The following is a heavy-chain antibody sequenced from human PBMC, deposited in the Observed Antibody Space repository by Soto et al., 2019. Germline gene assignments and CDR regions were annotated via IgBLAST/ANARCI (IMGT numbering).Heavy chain of an antibody. V-gene: IGHV1-69*06. D-gene: IGHD2-2*01. CDR2: IIPIFGTA. Sequence: QVQLVQSGAEVKKPASSVKVSCKASGGTFSSYAISWVRQAPGQGLEWMGGIIPIFGTANYAQKFQGRVTITADKSTSTAYMELSSLRSEDTAVYYCATYLGYCSSTSCQDFDYWGQGTLVTVSS. CDR1: GGTFSSYA. J-gene: IGHJ4*02. CDR3: ATYLGYCSSTSCQDFDY.